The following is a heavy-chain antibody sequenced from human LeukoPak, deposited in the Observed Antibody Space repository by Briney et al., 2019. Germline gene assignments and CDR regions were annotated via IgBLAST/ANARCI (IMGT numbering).Heavy chain of an antibody. D-gene: IGHD3-3*01. J-gene: IGHJ6*03. Sequence: SETLSLTCTVSGGSITSYYWSWIRHPPGKGLEWIGYIYYSGSTNYNPSLKRRVTTSVDTSKNQFSWKLSCVPAADTAVYYGARAPEGYDFWSGPVYYYYYYMDVWGKGTTVTVSS. CDR1: GGSITSYY. V-gene: IGHV4-59*12. CDR2: IYYSGST. CDR3: ARAPEGYDFWSGPVYYYYYYMDV.